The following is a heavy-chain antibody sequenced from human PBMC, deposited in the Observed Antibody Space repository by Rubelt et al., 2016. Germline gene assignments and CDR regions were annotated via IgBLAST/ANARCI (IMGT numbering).Heavy chain of an antibody. CDR1: GGSISSNNW. CDR2: IYYSGST. CDR3: ARDRPPKAVAGTSPLDY. J-gene: IGHJ4*02. D-gene: IGHD6-19*01. V-gene: IGHV4-4*02. Sequence: QVQLQESGPGLVKPSGTLSLTCAVSGGSISSNNWWSWVRQPPGKGLEWIGSIYYSGSTYYNPSLKSRVTISVDTSKNQFSLKLSSVTAADTAVYYCARDRPPKAVAGTSPLDYWGQGTLVTVSS.